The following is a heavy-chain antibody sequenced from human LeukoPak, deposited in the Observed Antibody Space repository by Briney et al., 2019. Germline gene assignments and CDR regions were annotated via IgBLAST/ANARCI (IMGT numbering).Heavy chain of an antibody. CDR1: GGSFSGYY. CDR2: INHSGST. Sequence: SETLSLTCAVYGGSFSGYYWSWIRQPPGKGLGWIGEINHSGSTNYNPSLKSRVTISVDTSKNQFSLKLSSVTAADTAVYYCARGNSYDYVWGSYRYGTGNWFDPWGQGTLVTVSS. J-gene: IGHJ5*02. CDR3: ARGNSYDYVWGSYRYGTGNWFDP. V-gene: IGHV4-34*01. D-gene: IGHD3-16*02.